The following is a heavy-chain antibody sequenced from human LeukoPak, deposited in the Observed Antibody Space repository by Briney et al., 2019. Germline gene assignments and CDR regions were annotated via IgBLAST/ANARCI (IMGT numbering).Heavy chain of an antibody. CDR2: ISSNGGST. Sequence: PGRSLRLSCAASGFTFSTYAMHWVRQAPGKGLEYVSAISSNGGSTYYADSVQGRFTISRDNSNNTLYLQMSSLRAEDTAVYYCVKSRSVDRVWDYWGQGTLVTVSS. CDR1: GFTFSTYA. CDR3: VKSRSVDRVWDY. V-gene: IGHV3-64D*06. J-gene: IGHJ4*02. D-gene: IGHD6-13*01.